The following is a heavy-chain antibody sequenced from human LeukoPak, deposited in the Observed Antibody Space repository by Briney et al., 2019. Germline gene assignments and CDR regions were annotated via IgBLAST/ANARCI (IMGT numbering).Heavy chain of an antibody. V-gene: IGHV4-39*01. CDR2: IYYSVST. Sequence: SETLSLTCSVSGGSISGSSYCWGWIRQPPGKGLEWIGSIYYSVSTYYNPSLKSRVTISVDTSKNQFSLQLSSVTATDTAVYYCARRGKDLAMNWFDPWGQGTLVTVSS. CDR3: ARRGKDLAMNWFDP. J-gene: IGHJ5*02. D-gene: IGHD4-23*01. CDR1: GGSISGSSYC.